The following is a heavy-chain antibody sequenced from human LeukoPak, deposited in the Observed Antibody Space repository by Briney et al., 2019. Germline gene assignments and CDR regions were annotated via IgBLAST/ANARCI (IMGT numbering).Heavy chain of an antibody. D-gene: IGHD3-9*01. CDR2: INHSGST. CDR1: GGSISSSSYY. CDR3: ARGPMVRYFDWLLPFDP. V-gene: IGHV4-39*07. J-gene: IGHJ5*02. Sequence: SETLSLTCTVSGGSISSSSYYWGWIRQPPGKGLEWIGEINHSGSTNYNPSLKSRVTISVDTSKNQFSLKLSSVTAADTAVYYCARGPMVRYFDWLLPFDPWGQGTLVTVSS.